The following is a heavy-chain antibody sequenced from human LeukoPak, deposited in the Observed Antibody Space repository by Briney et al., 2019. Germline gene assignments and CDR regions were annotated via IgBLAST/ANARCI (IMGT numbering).Heavy chain of an antibody. CDR3: AKDMATGELIDY. J-gene: IGHJ4*02. CDR2: ISYDGSNK. D-gene: IGHD5-24*01. Sequence: GGSLRLSCAASGFTLSSYGMNWVRQAPGQGLEWVAVISYDGSNKYYADSVKGRFTISRDNSKNTLYLQMNSLRAEDTAVYYCAKDMATGELIDYWGEETLVTVSS. CDR1: GFTLSSYG. V-gene: IGHV3-30*18.